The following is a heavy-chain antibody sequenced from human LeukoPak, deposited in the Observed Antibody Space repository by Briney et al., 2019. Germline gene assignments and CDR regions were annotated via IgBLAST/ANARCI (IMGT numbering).Heavy chain of an antibody. Sequence: ASVKVSCKASGYTFTGYYMHWVRQAPGQGLEWMGWINPNSGGTNYAQKFQGRVTMTRDTSISTAYMELSRLRSDDTAVYYCARETGGTTGTTSWFDPWGQGTLVTVSS. CDR2: INPNSGGT. CDR3: ARETGGTTGTTSWFDP. J-gene: IGHJ5*02. CDR1: GYTFTGYY. V-gene: IGHV1-2*02. D-gene: IGHD1-1*01.